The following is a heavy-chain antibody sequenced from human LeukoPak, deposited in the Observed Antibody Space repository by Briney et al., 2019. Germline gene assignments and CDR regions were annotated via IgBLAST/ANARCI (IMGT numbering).Heavy chain of an antibody. Sequence: VASVKVSCKASGDTFISYGFNWVRNAPGQGNERKGRMSAYNGNTNYSQKSQGRVAMTTDTSTSTAYMELLGLRSDDTAVYYCARDVHTTVNWFDPWGQGTLVTVSS. V-gene: IGHV1-18*01. CDR3: ARDVHTTVNWFDP. J-gene: IGHJ5*02. CDR2: MSAYNGNT. CDR1: GDTFISYG. D-gene: IGHD4-17*01.